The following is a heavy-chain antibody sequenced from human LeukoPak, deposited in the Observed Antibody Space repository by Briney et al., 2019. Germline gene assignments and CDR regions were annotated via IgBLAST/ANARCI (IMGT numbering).Heavy chain of an antibody. D-gene: IGHD5-12*01. Sequence: PGGSLRLSCAASGFTFSSYDMSWVRQAPGKGLEWVSAISGSGGSTYYADSVKGRFTISRDNSKNTLYLQMNSLRAEDTAVYYCAKVDVATITLDYWGQGTLVTVSS. CDR1: GFTFSSYD. V-gene: IGHV3-23*01. CDR2: ISGSGGST. CDR3: AKVDVATITLDY. J-gene: IGHJ4*02.